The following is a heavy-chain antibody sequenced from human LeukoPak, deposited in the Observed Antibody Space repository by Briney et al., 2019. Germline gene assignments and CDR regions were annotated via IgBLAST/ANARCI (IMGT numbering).Heavy chain of an antibody. V-gene: IGHV1-2*02. CDR2: ITPSGGT. CDR3: ARDRYGDGFAHFDY. CDR1: GYTFTSYA. J-gene: IGHJ4*02. Sequence: ASVQVSCKASGYTFTSYAMHWVRQAPGQGLEWMGWITPSGGTNYPQKFQGRVAITRDTSITTAYMDLSRLTSDDTAVYYCARDRYGDGFAHFDYWGQGALVTVSS. D-gene: IGHD5-24*01.